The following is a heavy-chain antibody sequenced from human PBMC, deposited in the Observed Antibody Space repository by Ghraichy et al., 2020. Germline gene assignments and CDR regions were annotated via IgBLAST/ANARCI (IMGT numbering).Heavy chain of an antibody. CDR3: ASSTTSYRSSVLNAFDI. CDR2: ISSSSIYI. V-gene: IGHV3-21*01. Sequence: GGSLRLSCAASGFIFTSYSLNWVRQAPGKGLEWVSSISSSSIYIYYAELVQGRFTISRDNARNSLYLQMSSLRAEDTAVYYCASSTTSYRSSVLNAFDIWGQGTMVTVSS. J-gene: IGHJ3*02. D-gene: IGHD2-2*01. CDR1: GFIFTSYS.